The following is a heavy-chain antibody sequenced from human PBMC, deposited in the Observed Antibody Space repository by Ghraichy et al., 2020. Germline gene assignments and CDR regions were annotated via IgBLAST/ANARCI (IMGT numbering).Heavy chain of an antibody. V-gene: IGHV1-18*01. J-gene: IGHJ5*02. Sequence: ASVKVSCKASGYTLTSYGLSWVRQAPGQGLEWMGWISAYNGNTNYAHTLQGRVTMTTDTSTNTAYMELRSLRSDDTAVYYCARGGSWGRIDNWFDPWGQGTMFTVSS. CDR1: GYTLTSYG. D-gene: IGHD7-27*01. CDR3: ARGGSWGRIDNWFDP. CDR2: ISAYNGNT.